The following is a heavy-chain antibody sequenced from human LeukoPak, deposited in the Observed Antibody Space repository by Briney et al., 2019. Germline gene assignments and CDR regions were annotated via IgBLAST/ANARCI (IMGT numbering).Heavy chain of an antibody. Sequence: GGSLRLSCAASGFTFSSYAMSWVRQAPGKGLEWVSAISGSGGSTYYADSVKGRFTISRDNSKNTLYLQMNSLRAEDTAVYYCAKFYDSSGYYYDYFDYWGQGTLVTVSS. CDR2: ISGSGGST. D-gene: IGHD3-22*01. CDR1: GFTFSSYA. CDR3: AKFYDSSGYYYDYFDY. V-gene: IGHV3-23*01. J-gene: IGHJ4*02.